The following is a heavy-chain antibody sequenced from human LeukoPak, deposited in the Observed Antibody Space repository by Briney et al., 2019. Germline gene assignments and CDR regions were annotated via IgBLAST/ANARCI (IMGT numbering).Heavy chain of an antibody. V-gene: IGHV4-4*07. Sequence: SETLTLTCTVSGGSISSYYWSWIRQPAGKGLEWIGRIYTSGGTNYNPSLKSRVTMSVGTSKNQFSLKLSSVTAADTAVYYCARSSPRVVVVTAIPPFDIWGQGTMVTVSS. CDR1: GGSISSYY. CDR3: ARSSPRVVVVTAIPPFDI. D-gene: IGHD2-21*02. J-gene: IGHJ3*02. CDR2: IYTSGGT.